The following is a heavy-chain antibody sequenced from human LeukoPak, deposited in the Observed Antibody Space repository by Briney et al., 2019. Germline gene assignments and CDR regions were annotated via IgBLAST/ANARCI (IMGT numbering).Heavy chain of an antibody. J-gene: IGHJ5*02. Sequence: PGGSLRLSCAASGFTFSTYSMTWVRQAPGKGLEWASSITSSSSYIYYADSVKGRFTISRDNAKNSLYLQVNSLRAEDTAIYYCTKSFTVGSWYENWFDPWGQGTLVIVSS. D-gene: IGHD6-13*01. CDR1: GFTFSTYS. V-gene: IGHV3-21*04. CDR3: TKSFTVGSWYENWFDP. CDR2: ITSSSSYI.